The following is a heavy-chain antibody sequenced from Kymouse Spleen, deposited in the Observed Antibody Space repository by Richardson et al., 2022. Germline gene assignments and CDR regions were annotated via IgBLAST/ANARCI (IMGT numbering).Heavy chain of an antibody. CDR2: IKSKTDGGTT. V-gene: IGHV3-15*01. J-gene: IGHJ6*02. Sequence: EVQLVESGGGLVKPGGSLRLSCAASGFTFSNAWMSWVRQAPGKGLEWVGRIKSKTDGGTTDYAAPVKGRFTISRDDSKNTLYLQMNSLKTEDTAVYYCTTPGYSYGLYYYYGMDVWGQGTTVTVSS. CDR3: TTPGYSYGLYYYYGMDV. CDR1: GFTFSNAW. D-gene: IGHD5-18,IGHD5-18*01.